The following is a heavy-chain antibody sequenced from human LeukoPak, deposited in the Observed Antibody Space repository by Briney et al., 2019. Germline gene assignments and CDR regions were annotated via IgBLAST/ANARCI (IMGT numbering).Heavy chain of an antibody. CDR3: ARGITLDY. Sequence: PSETLSLTCAVYGGSFSGYYWSWIRQPPGKGLEWIGEINHSGSTNYNPSLKSRVTISVDTSKNQFSLKLSSVTAADTAVYYCARGITLDYWGQRTLVTVSS. V-gene: IGHV4-34*01. J-gene: IGHJ4*02. CDR2: INHSGST. CDR1: GGSFSGYY.